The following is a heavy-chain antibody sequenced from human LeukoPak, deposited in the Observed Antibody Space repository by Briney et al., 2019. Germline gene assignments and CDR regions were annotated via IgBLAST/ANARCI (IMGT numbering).Heavy chain of an antibody. Sequence: SVKVSCKASGGTFISYAISWVRQAPGQGLEWMGGIIPIFGTANYAQKFQGRVTITADESTSTAYMELSSLRSEDTAVYYCARGSSSGDYTFDYWGQGTLVTVSS. D-gene: IGHD2-21*02. CDR1: GGTFISYA. CDR3: ARGSSSGDYTFDY. V-gene: IGHV1-69*13. J-gene: IGHJ4*02. CDR2: IIPIFGTA.